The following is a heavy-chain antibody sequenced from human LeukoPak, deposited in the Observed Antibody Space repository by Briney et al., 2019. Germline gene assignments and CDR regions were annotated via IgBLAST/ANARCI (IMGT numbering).Heavy chain of an antibody. CDR2: ISGSGGST. D-gene: IGHD3-10*01. Sequence: GGSLRLSCAASGFTFSSYEMNWVRQAPGKGLEWVSVISGSGGSTYHADSVKGRFTISRDSSKNTLYLQMNSLRAEDTAVYYCAKYYYGSGSYYKGLDYWGQGTLVTVSS. V-gene: IGHV3-23*01. CDR3: AKYYYGSGSYYKGLDY. J-gene: IGHJ4*02. CDR1: GFTFSSYE.